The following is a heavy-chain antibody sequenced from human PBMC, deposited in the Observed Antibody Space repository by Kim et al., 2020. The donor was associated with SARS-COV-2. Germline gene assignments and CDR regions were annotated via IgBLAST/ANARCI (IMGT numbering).Heavy chain of an antibody. CDR3: ARVPYSSSWYTKFRGRLFWFDP. V-gene: IGHV1-8*01. Sequence: ASVKVSCKASGYTFTSYDINWVRQATGQGLEWMGWMNPNSGNTGYAQKFQGRVTMTRNTSISTAYMELSSLRSEDTAVYYCARVPYSSSWYTKFRGRLFWFDPWGQGTLVTVSS. CDR2: MNPNSGNT. J-gene: IGHJ5*02. D-gene: IGHD6-13*01. CDR1: GYTFTSYD.